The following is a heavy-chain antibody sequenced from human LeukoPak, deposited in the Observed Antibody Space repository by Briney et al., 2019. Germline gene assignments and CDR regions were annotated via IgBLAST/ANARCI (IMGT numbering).Heavy chain of an antibody. CDR1: GFTFSSYG. V-gene: IGHV3-30*19. D-gene: IGHD3-10*01. CDR2: IWYDGSNK. J-gene: IGHJ4*02. Sequence: PGRSLRLSCAASGFTFSSYGMHWVRQAPGKGLEWVAVIWYDGSNKYYADSVKGRFTISRDNSKNTLYLQMNSLRAEDTAVYYYARDYRYGSGPFDYWGQGTLVTVSS. CDR3: ARDYRYGSGPFDY.